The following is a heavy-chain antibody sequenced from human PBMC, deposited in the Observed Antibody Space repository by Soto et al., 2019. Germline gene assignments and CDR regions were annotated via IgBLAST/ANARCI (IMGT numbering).Heavy chain of an antibody. CDR3: ASRNYGSGSYYKLAGMDV. V-gene: IGHV1-46*01. Sequence: ASVKVSCKASGYTFTSYYMHWVRQAPGQGLEWMGIINPSGGSTSYAQKFQGRVTMTRDTSTSTVYMELSSLRSEDTAVYYCASRNYGSGSYYKLAGMDVLGQGTTVTVSS. CDR2: INPSGGST. D-gene: IGHD3-10*01. J-gene: IGHJ6*02. CDR1: GYTFTSYY.